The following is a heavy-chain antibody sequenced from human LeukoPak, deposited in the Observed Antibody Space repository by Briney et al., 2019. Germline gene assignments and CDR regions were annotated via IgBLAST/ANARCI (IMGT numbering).Heavy chain of an antibody. D-gene: IGHD7-27*01. CDR1: GFSFSGHW. CDR3: ASPNWVN. J-gene: IGHJ4*02. Sequence: PGGSLRLSCTAFGFSFSGHWMHWARQLPGKGLVWVSRISPTGSTTSYADSVKGRFTVSRDNAKNTLYLQVNSLRDEDTAVYYCASPNWVNWGQGTLLTVSS. CDR2: ISPTGSTT. V-gene: IGHV3-74*01.